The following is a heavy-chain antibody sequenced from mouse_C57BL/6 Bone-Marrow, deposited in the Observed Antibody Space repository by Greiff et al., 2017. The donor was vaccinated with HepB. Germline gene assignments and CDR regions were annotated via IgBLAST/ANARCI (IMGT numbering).Heavy chain of an antibody. Sequence: QVQLQQPGAELVKPGASVKLSCKASGYTFTSYWMHWVKQRPGQGLEWIGMIHPNSGSTNYNEKFKSKATLTVDKSSSTAYMQLSSLTSEDSAVYYRAREDLLWLRRGFAYWGQGTLVTVSA. J-gene: IGHJ3*01. D-gene: IGHD2-2*01. V-gene: IGHV1-64*01. CDR3: AREDLLWLRRGFAY. CDR1: GYTFTSYW. CDR2: IHPNSGST.